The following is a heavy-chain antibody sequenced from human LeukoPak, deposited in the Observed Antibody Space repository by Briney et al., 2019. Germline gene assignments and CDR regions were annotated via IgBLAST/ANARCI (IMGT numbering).Heavy chain of an antibody. Sequence: SGXSLRLSCAASGFTFSEYYMSWIRQAPGKVLECISYITRLTSPIYSPVSVTGRFTISRDNAKTSLYLQMNSLRAEDTAVYYCARVWSGSLGWGQGTLVTVSS. CDR3: ARVWSGSLG. J-gene: IGHJ4*02. V-gene: IGHV3-11*04. D-gene: IGHD3-3*01. CDR2: ITRLTSPI. CDR1: GFTFSEYY.